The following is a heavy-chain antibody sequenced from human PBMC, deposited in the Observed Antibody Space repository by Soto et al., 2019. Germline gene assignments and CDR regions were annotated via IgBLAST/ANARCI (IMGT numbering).Heavy chain of an antibody. CDR1: GLTLSHAW. CDR2: IKTKGEGGTM. CDR3: VADLRGVRTNGGFDY. D-gene: IGHD3-10*01. J-gene: IGHJ4*02. Sequence: EVQLVESGGGFVEPGGSLRLSCVGSGLTLSHAWMTWVRQAPGKGLEWVGRIKTKGEGGTMDYAAPVKGRFSVSRDDSENTFYLHMSSLHSEDTAMYYCVADLRGVRTNGGFDYWGQGTLVTVSS. V-gene: IGHV3-15*07.